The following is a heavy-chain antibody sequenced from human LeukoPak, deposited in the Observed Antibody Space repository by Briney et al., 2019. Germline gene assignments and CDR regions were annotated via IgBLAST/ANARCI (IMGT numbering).Heavy chain of an antibody. D-gene: IGHD4-23*01. CDR3: ARHRNLLTPQVAYGLDV. CDR2: IHRSGSP. CDR1: LDSTTSNF. J-gene: IGHJ6*02. V-gene: IGHV4-4*02. Sequence: SETLSLTCTVSLDSTTSNFWSWVRQPPGKGLEWIGEIHRSGSPNYNPSLQSRVTISIDRSRNQIVLELSSVTAADTAVYYCARHRNLLTPQVAYGLDVWGQGTTVTVSS.